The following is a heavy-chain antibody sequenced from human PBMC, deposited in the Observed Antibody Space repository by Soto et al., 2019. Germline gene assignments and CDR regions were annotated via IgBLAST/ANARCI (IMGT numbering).Heavy chain of an antibody. CDR3: ARGGHVVVVTADLDY. J-gene: IGHJ4*02. V-gene: IGHV1-46*01. Sequence: QVQLVQSGAEVKKPGASVKVSCKASGDTFTDYYIHWVRQAPGQGLEWMGTVNPSGGHTTYAQHFLGRKTMTRDTSTSTLYMELTSLTSEDTAVYYCARGGHVVVVTADLDYWGQGTLVTVSS. D-gene: IGHD2-21*02. CDR1: GDTFTDYY. CDR2: VNPSGGHT.